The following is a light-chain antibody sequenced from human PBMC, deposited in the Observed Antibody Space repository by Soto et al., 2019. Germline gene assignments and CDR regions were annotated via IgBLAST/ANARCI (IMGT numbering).Light chain of an antibody. Sequence: QPVLTQSPSASASLGASVKLTCTLSSGHSSYTIAWHQQQPEKGPRYLMKLNSDGSHDKGDGIPDRFSGSSSGAERYLTISSLQSEDEADYYCQTWGTGYVLFAGGTKLTVL. V-gene: IGLV4-69*01. CDR2: LNSDGSH. CDR1: SGHSSYT. J-gene: IGLJ2*01. CDR3: QTWGTGYVL.